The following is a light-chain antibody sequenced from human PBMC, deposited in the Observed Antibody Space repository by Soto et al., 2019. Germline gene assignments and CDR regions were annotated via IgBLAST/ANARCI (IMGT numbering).Light chain of an antibody. CDR2: AAS. V-gene: IGKV1-12*01. J-gene: IGKJ5*01. CDR3: QQANSFPIT. Sequence: DIQMTQSPSSLSPSVGDRVTITCRASRFISSYLAWYQQKPGKAPKLLIYAASTLQSGVPSRFSGSESGTDFTLTISSLQPEDCAIYFCQQANSFPITFGQGTRLEIK. CDR1: RFISSY.